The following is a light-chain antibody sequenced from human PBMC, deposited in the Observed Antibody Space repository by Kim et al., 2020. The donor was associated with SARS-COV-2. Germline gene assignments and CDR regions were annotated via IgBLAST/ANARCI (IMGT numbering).Light chain of an antibody. CDR3: QQSSNWPPFT. Sequence: EIVLTQSPATLTLSPGEGATLSCRASQSVSSYFAWYQQKTGQSPRLLIYDASNRATGIPARFSGSGSGTEFTLTISSLGPEDFAVYYCQQSSNWPPFTLGGGTKLEIK. CDR2: DAS. V-gene: IGKV3-11*01. CDR1: QSVSSY. J-gene: IGKJ4*01.